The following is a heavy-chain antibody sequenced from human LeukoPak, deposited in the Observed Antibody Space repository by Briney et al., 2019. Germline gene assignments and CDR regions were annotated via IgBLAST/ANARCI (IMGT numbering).Heavy chain of an antibody. CDR2: INHSGST. J-gene: IGHJ4*02. Sequence: SGTLSLTCAVSGGSVSRSPYYWSWIRQPPGKGLEWIGEINHSGSTNYNPSLKSRVTISVDTSKNQFSLKLSSVTAADTAVYYCARFIAARGGYFDYWGQGTLVTVSS. CDR3: ARFIAARGGYFDY. CDR1: GGSVSRSPYY. V-gene: IGHV4-39*07. D-gene: IGHD6-6*01.